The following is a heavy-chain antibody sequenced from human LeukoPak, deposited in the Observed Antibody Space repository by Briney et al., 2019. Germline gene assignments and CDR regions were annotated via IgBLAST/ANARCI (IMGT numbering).Heavy chain of an antibody. CDR2: IIPIFGTA. Sequence: GASVKVSCKASAGTFSGYAISWVRQAPGQGLEWMGGIIPIFGTANYAQKFQGRVTITTDESTSTAYMELSSLRSEDTAVYYCAWGTVVVPAAIGRLDPWGQGTLVTVSS. D-gene: IGHD2-2*01. CDR1: AGTFSGYA. V-gene: IGHV1-69*05. J-gene: IGHJ5*02. CDR3: AWGTVVVPAAIGRLDP.